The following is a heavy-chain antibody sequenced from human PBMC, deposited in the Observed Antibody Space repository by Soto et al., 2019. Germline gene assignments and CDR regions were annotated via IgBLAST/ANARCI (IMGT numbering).Heavy chain of an antibody. J-gene: IGHJ4*02. CDR1: GFTFSSYG. CDR2: ISYDGSNK. Sequence: PGGSLRLSCAASGFTFSSYGMHWVRQAPGKGLEWVAVISYDGSNKYYADSVKGRFTISRDNSKNTLYLQMNSLRAEDTAVYYCAKDQLRYCSSTSCYTVDYWGQGTLVTVSS. V-gene: IGHV3-30*18. CDR3: AKDQLRYCSSTSCYTVDY. D-gene: IGHD2-2*02.